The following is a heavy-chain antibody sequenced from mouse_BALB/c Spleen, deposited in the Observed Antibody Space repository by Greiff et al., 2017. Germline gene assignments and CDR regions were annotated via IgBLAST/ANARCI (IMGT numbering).Heavy chain of an antibody. V-gene: IGHV7-3*02. Sequence: EVHLVESGGGLVQPGGSLRLSCATSGFTFTDYYMSWVRQPPGKALEWLGFIRNKANGYTTEYSASVKGRFTISRDNSQSILYLQMNTLRAEDSATYYCARDHGSSYGYFDYWGQGTTLTVSS. CDR1: GFTFTDYY. J-gene: IGHJ2*01. D-gene: IGHD1-1*01. CDR2: IRNKANGYTT. CDR3: ARDHGSSYGYFDY.